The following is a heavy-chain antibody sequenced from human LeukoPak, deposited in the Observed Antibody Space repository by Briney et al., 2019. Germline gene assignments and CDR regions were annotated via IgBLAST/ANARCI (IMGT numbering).Heavy chain of an antibody. J-gene: IGHJ4*02. CDR1: NLSISSGYY. CDR3: ARRGVIAARLFDY. V-gene: IGHV4-38-2*01. D-gene: IGHD6-6*01. Sequence: SETLSLTCAVSNLSISSGYYWGWIRQPPGKGLEWIGSIYHSGSTYYNPSLKSRLTISVDTSKNQFSLKLSSVTAADTAVYYCARRGVIAARLFDYWGQGTLVTVSS. CDR2: IYHSGST.